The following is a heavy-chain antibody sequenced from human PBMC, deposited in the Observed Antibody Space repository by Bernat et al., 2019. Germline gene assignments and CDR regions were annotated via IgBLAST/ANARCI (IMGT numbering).Heavy chain of an antibody. J-gene: IGHJ6*02. Sequence: QVQLVESGGGVVQPGRSLRLSCAASGFTFSSYGMHWVRQAPGKGLEWLAVIWYDGSNKYYADSVKGRFTISRDNSKNTLYLQMNSLRAEDTAVYYCARDGGYYDFWSGYYQYYYYYGMDVWGQGTTVTVSS. CDR1: GFTFSSYG. D-gene: IGHD3-3*01. CDR3: ARDGGYYDFWSGYYQYYYYYGMDV. CDR2: IWYDGSNK. V-gene: IGHV3-33*01.